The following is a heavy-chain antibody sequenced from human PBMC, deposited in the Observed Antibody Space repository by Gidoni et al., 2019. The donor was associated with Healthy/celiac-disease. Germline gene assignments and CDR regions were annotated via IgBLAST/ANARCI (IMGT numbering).Heavy chain of an antibody. CDR2: IKHSGST. V-gene: IGHV4-34*01. J-gene: IGHJ4*02. CDR1: GGSFSGYY. D-gene: IGHD1-7*01. Sequence: QVQLQQWGAGLLKPSETLSLTCAVYGGSFSGYYWSWIRQPPGKGLEWIGEIKHSGSTNYNPSLKSRVTISVDTSKNQFSLKLSSVTAADTAVYYCARANWNYRRDFDYWGQGTLVTVSS. CDR3: ARANWNYRRDFDY.